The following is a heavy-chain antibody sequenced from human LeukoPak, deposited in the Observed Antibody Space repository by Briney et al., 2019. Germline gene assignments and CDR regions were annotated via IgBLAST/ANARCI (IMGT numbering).Heavy chain of an antibody. D-gene: IGHD1/OR15-1a*01. J-gene: IGHJ3*01. CDR1: GFTFDDYG. V-gene: IGHV3-9*01. CDR3: ERGKQRNRSTDALDV. Sequence: PGGSLRLSCAASGFTFDDYGMNWVRQAPGKGLEWVSGISWNSGFIVYADSVKGRFTISRDNAKNSLYLQMNSLRPEDTALYYCERGKQRNRSTDALDVWGQGQWSPSLQ. CDR2: ISWNSGFI.